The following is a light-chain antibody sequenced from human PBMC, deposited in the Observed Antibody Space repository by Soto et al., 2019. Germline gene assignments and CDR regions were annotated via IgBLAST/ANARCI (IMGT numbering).Light chain of an antibody. Sequence: QSALTQPASVSGSPGQSIAISCTGTSSDVGGYDYVSWYQQQPDKAPKLVSYEVTKRPSGVSNPFSGSKSGNTASLTISGLQSEDEADYYCSAHTSGSTRVFGTGTKVTVL. V-gene: IGLV2-14*01. J-gene: IGLJ1*01. CDR1: SSDVGGYDY. CDR3: SAHTSGSTRV. CDR2: EVT.